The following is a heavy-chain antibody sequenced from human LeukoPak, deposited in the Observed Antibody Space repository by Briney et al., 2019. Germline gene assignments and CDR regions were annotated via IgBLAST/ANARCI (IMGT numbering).Heavy chain of an antibody. CDR1: GFTFSNAW. J-gene: IGHJ4*02. V-gene: IGHV3-15*01. D-gene: IGHD3-22*01. Sequence: GGSLRLSCAASGFTFSNAWMSWVRQAPGKGLEWVGRIKSKSDGGATDYAAPVKGRFTISRDDSKNTLYLQMNSLKTEDTAVYYCITFSMIVVVITDWGQGTLVTVSS. CDR3: ITFSMIVVVITD. CDR2: IKSKSDGGAT.